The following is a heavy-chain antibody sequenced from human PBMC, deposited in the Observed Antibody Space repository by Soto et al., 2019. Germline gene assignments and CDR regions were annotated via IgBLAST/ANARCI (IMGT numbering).Heavy chain of an antibody. Sequence: SETLSLTCTVSDASIDSYYWSWIRQPPGRGLEWIGYIYDTGRTTYNPSLKSRLTISLDRSKNQFSLKLTSMTAADTAIYYCAGDVRSGSYRFDYWGQGILVTVSS. V-gene: IGHV4-59*12. CDR3: AGDVRSGSYRFDY. CDR2: IYDTGRT. D-gene: IGHD1-26*01. J-gene: IGHJ4*02. CDR1: DASIDSYY.